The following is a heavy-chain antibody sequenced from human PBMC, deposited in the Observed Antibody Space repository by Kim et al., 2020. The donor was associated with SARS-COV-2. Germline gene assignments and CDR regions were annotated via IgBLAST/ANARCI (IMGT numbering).Heavy chain of an antibody. CDR1: GFTFSDYY. J-gene: IGHJ6*02. CDR3: ARAGSSTSCYGWCDYYYGMDV. Sequence: GGSLRLSCAASGFTFSDYYMSWIRQAPGKGLEWVSYISSSGSTIYYADSVKGRFTISRDNAKNSLYLQMNSLRAEDTAVYYCARAGSSTSCYGWCDYYYGMDVGGQGTTVTVSS. V-gene: IGHV3-11*01. CDR2: ISSSGSTI. D-gene: IGHD2-2*01.